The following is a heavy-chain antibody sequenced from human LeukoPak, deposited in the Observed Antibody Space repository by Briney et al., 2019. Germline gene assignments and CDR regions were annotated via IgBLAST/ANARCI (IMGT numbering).Heavy chain of an antibody. Sequence: GGSLRLSCAASGFTFDDYGMSWVRQAPGKGLEWVSGINWNGGSTGYADSVKGRFTISRDNAKNSLYLQMNSLRAEDTAVYYCAKDRRAGDDAFDIWGQGTMVTVSS. J-gene: IGHJ3*02. CDR2: INWNGGST. V-gene: IGHV3-20*04. CDR3: AKDRRAGDDAFDI. D-gene: IGHD6-19*01. CDR1: GFTFDDYG.